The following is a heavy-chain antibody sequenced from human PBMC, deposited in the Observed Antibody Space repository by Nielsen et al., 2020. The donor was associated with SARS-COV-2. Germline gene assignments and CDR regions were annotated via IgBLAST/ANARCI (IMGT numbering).Heavy chain of an antibody. CDR2: IYPGDSDT. D-gene: IGHD4-23*01. Sequence: GGSLRLSCKGSGYSFTSYWIGWVRQMPGKGLEWMGIIYPGDSDTRYSPSFQGQVTISADKSISTAYLQWSSLKASDTAMYYRAITTVVTNWFDPWGQGTLVTVSS. CDR1: GYSFTSYW. CDR3: AITTVVTNWFDP. J-gene: IGHJ5*02. V-gene: IGHV5-51*01.